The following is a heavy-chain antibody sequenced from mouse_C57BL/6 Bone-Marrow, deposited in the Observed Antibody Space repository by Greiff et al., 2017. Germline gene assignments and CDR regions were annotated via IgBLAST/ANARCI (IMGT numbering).Heavy chain of an antibody. Sequence: EVQRVESGPGLVKPSQSLSLTCSVTGYSITSGYYWNWIRQFPGNKLEWMGYISYDGSNNYNPSLKNRISITRDTSKNQFFLKLNSVTTEDTATYYCARWRGWLPYYFDYWGQGTTLTVSS. J-gene: IGHJ2*01. CDR1: GYSITSGYY. D-gene: IGHD2-3*01. V-gene: IGHV3-6*01. CDR3: ARWRGWLPYYFDY. CDR2: ISYDGSN.